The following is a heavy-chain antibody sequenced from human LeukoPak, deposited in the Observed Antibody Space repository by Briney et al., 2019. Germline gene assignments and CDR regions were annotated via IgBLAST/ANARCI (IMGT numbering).Heavy chain of an antibody. D-gene: IGHD5-12*01. J-gene: IGHJ6*02. CDR2: ISYDGSNK. CDR3: AKDRRVATPYYYYYGMDV. V-gene: IGHV3-30*18. Sequence: GGSLRLSCAASGFTFSSYGMHWVRQAPGKGLEWVAVISYDGSNKYYADSVKGRFTISRDNSKNTLYLQMHSLRAEDTAVYYCAKDRRVATPYYYYYGMDVWGQGTTVTVSS. CDR1: GFTFSSYG.